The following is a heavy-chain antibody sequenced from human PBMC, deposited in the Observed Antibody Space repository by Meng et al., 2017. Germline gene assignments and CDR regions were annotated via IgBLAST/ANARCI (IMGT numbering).Heavy chain of an antibody. CDR3: ARDRGGDSDHP. J-gene: IGHJ5*02. CDR1: RYSFTGYY. V-gene: IGHV1-2*02. Sequence: QLVPGPAGAGGNMPGASGKLCDNAPRYSFTGYYMHWERQAPRQGLKWMGVIKPDSGGINYAKKLQGMVTLTRDTSIRTADMGLSRLGSHDTGVYYCARDRGGDSDHPWGQGTLVTVSS. CDR2: IKPDSGGI. D-gene: IGHD2-21*02.